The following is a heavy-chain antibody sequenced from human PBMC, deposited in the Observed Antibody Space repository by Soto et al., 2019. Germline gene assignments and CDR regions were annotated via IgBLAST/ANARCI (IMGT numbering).Heavy chain of an antibody. CDR3: ARDKLGHCTNGVCYPHFFGY. CDR1: GFTFSSYG. J-gene: IGHJ4*02. D-gene: IGHD2-8*01. CDR2: IWYDGSNK. Sequence: QVQLVESGGGVVQPGRSLRLSCAASGFTFSSYGMHWVRQAPGKGLEWVAVIWYDGSNKYYADSVKGRFTISRDNSKNTLYLQMNILRAEDTAVYYCARDKLGHCTNGVCYPHFFGYWGQGTLVTVSS. V-gene: IGHV3-33*01.